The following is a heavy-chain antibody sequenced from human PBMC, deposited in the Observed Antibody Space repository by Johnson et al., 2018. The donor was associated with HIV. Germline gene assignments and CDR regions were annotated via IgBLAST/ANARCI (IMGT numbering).Heavy chain of an antibody. J-gene: IGHJ3*02. CDR1: GISVTRNY. D-gene: IGHD5-18*01. Sequence: VQLVESGGGLVQPGGSLRLSCAGSGISVTRNYMSWVRQAPGKGLEWVSLIYSGDNTKYADSVKGRFTISRDNSKNTLFLQMNSLRPEDTAVYYCARVSLAYSYGYDAFDIWGHGTMVTVSS. CDR3: ARVSLAYSYGYDAFDI. CDR2: IYSGDNT. V-gene: IGHV3-66*02.